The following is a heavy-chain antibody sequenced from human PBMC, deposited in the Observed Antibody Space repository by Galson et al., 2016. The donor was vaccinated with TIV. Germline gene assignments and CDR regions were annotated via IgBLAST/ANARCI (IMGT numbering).Heavy chain of an antibody. V-gene: IGHV3-30*02. D-gene: IGHD3-10*01. CDR3: AKDSGSYFSYRYFDL. CDR2: IQYDGSNK. CDR1: GYMFSSYG. J-gene: IGHJ2*01. Sequence: SLRLSCAVSGYMFSSYGMHWVRQAPGRGLEWVAFIQYDGSNKYYADSVKGRFTISRDNSMNTLYLQMNSLRAEDTAVYYCAKDSGSYFSYRYFDLWGRGTLVTVSS.